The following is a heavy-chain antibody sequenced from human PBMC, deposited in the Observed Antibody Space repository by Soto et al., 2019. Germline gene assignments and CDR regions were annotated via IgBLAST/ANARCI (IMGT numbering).Heavy chain of an antibody. Sequence: GGSLRLPCEASGFTFSGFDMHWVRQPTGKGLEWVSSIGTAGDTYYAVSVKGRFTISRDNAKNSLSLQMNSLGAGDMAVYFCAKSQEIGTHFFDSWGQGTQVTVSS. J-gene: IGHJ4*02. CDR1: GFTFSGFD. V-gene: IGHV3-13*01. CDR3: AKSQEIGTHFFDS. CDR2: IGTAGDT. D-gene: IGHD6-13*01.